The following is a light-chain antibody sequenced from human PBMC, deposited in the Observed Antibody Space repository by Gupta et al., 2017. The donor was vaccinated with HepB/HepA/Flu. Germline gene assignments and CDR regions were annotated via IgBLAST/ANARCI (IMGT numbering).Light chain of an antibody. Sequence: QSALTQPRSVSGSPGQSVTLSCTGTTSDVGGYKYVSWYQQHPGKAPKLMIYDVSKRPSGVPDRFSGSQSGNTASLTISGLQAEDEADYYCCSYAGSSLGSHVIFGGGTKLTVL. CDR1: TSDVGGYKY. V-gene: IGLV2-11*01. CDR2: DVS. J-gene: IGLJ2*01. CDR3: CSYAGSSLGSHVI.